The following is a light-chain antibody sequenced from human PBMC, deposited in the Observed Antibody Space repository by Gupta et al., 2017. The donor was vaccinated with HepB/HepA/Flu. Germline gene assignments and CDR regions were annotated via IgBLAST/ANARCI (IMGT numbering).Light chain of an antibody. Sequence: QSVLTQPPPAPETPGPRVTISRSGSSSNIGKNPVNWYHQLPAASPTLLLYSNNQRSSGVPDRLSGSKSGTSASLAISGLQSEDECDYHCAAWDDSLNGWVFGGGTKLTVL. J-gene: IGLJ3*02. V-gene: IGLV1-44*01. CDR3: AAWDDSLNGWV. CDR2: SNN. CDR1: SSNIGKNP.